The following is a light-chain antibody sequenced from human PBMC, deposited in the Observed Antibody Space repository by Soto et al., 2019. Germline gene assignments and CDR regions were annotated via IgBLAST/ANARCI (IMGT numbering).Light chain of an antibody. CDR1: FSDIAVFNY. V-gene: IGLV2-14*01. J-gene: IGLJ1*01. Sequence: QSVLAHPASVSGSPGQSITISCTGSFSDIAVFNYVSWYQQYPGRAPKLLIYQVTSRASGVSHRFSGSKSGNTASLTISGLQPEDEAEYYCNSYSSTNFYVFGTGTKVTXL. CDR2: QVT. CDR3: NSYSSTNFYV.